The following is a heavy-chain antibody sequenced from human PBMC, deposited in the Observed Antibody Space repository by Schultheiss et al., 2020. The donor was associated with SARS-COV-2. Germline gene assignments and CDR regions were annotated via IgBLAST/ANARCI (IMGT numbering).Heavy chain of an antibody. CDR1: GDSVSSNSAA. Sequence: SQTLSLTCAISGDSVSSNSAAWNWIRQSPSRGLEWLGRTYYRSKWYNDYAVSVKSRITINPDTSKNQFSLQLNSVTPEDTAVYYCARGADDNSGYYLYYYYGMDVWGQGTTVTVSS. V-gene: IGHV6-1*01. D-gene: IGHD3-22*01. J-gene: IGHJ6*02. CDR3: ARGADDNSGYYLYYYYGMDV. CDR2: TYYRSKWYN.